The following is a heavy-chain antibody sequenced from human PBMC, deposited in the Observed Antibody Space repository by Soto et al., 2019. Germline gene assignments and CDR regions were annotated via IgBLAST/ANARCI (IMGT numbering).Heavy chain of an antibody. CDR2: ISSTTNYI. J-gene: IGHJ4*02. V-gene: IGHV3-21*01. CDR1: GFTFTRYS. D-gene: IGHD5-12*01. CDR3: ARHSLATLPGDY. Sequence: PGGSLRLSCAASGFTFTRYSMNWVRQAPGKGLEWVSSISSTTNYIYYADSMKGRFTVSRDNAKNSVYLEMNSLSAEDTALYYCARHSLATLPGDYWGQGTRVTVSS.